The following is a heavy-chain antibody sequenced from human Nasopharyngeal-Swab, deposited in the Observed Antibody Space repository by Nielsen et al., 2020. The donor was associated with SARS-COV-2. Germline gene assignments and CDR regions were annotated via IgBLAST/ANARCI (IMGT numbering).Heavy chain of an antibody. CDR3: TSPSITMVRGWYMDV. V-gene: IGHV4-30-2*01. D-gene: IGHD3-10*01. J-gene: IGHJ6*03. CDR2: IYHSGST. Sequence: SETLSLTCAVSGGSISSGGYSWSWIRQPPGKGLEWIGYIYHSGSTYYNPSLKSRVTISVDTSKNQFSLKLSSVTAADTAVYYCTSPSITMVRGWYMDVWGKGTTVTVSS. CDR1: GGSISSGGYS.